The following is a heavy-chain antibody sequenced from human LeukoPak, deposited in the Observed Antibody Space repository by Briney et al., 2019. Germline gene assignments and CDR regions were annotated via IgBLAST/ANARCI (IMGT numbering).Heavy chain of an antibody. Sequence: ASVKVSCKASGYTFTSYGISWVRQAPGQGLEWMGWISAYNGNTNYAQKLQGRVTMTTDTSTSTAYMELRSLRSDDTAVYYCARDENTIFGVANFDYWGQGTLVTVSS. V-gene: IGHV1-18*01. CDR3: ARDENTIFGVANFDY. D-gene: IGHD3-3*01. CDR2: ISAYNGNT. J-gene: IGHJ4*02. CDR1: GYTFTSYG.